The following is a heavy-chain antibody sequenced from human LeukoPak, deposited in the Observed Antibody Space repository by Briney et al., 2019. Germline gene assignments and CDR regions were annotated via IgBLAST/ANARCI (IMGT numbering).Heavy chain of an antibody. CDR2: IYYSGST. J-gene: IGHJ4*02. V-gene: IGHV4-59*01. D-gene: IGHD5-12*01. CDR1: GGSISSYY. CDR3: AGLGGYGYFDY. Sequence: SETLSPTRPVSGGSISSYYWSWIRQPPGKGLEWIGYIYYSGSTNYNPSLKSRATISVDTSKSQFSQKLSSVTAADTAVYYCAGLGGYGYFDYWGQGTLVTVSS.